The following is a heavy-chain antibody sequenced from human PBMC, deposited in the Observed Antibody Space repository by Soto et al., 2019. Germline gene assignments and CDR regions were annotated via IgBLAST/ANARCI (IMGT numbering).Heavy chain of an antibody. CDR2: IYWDDDK. Sequence: QITLKESGPTLVKPTQTLTLTCTFSGFSLSTGGVGVGWIRQPPGEALEWLALIYWDDDKHYSPSLKSRLTITKDTSKNQVVLSMTNMDPVDTATYYCAHSRCGGDCLQSYSSHYYYGMDVWGQGTTVTVSS. D-gene: IGHD2-21*02. V-gene: IGHV2-5*02. CDR3: AHSRCGGDCLQSYSSHYYYGMDV. CDR1: GFSLSTGGVG. J-gene: IGHJ6*02.